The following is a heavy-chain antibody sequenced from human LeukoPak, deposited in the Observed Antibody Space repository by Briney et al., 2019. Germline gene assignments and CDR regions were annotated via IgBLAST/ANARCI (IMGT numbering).Heavy chain of an antibody. J-gene: IGHJ4*02. CDR2: ISAYNGNT. D-gene: IGHD6-13*01. Sequence: ASVKVSCKASGYTFTSYGISWVRQAPGQGLEWMGWISAYNGNTNYAQKFQGRVTITADKSTSTAYVELSSLRSEDTAVYYCARAAGFYYFDYWGQGTLVTVSS. CDR3: ARAAGFYYFDY. V-gene: IGHV1-18*01. CDR1: GYTFTSYG.